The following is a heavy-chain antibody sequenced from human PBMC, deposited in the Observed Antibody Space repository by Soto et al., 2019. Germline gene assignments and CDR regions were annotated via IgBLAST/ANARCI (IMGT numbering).Heavy chain of an antibody. J-gene: IGHJ5*02. D-gene: IGHD1-1*01. CDR2: IHDRGSP. CDR1: GCSCSIDY. V-gene: IGHV4-59*01. CDR3: ARAVGTTEDWVDP. Sequence: WETLSLTCTVSGCSCSIDYWGCILQPPWKGLEWIGYIHDRGSPNYNHSLKSRVTISVDTSKNQFSLQLSSVTAADPAVYYCARAVGTTEDWVDPWGQGTLVTVS.